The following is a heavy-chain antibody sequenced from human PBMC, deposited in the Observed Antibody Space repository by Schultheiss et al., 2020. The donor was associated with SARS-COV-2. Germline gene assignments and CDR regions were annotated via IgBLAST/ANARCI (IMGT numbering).Heavy chain of an antibody. D-gene: IGHD6-19*01. V-gene: IGHV3-30*04. Sequence: GESLKISCAASGFTFSSYAMHWVRQAPGKGLEWVAVISYDGSNKYYADSVKGRFTISRDNSKNTLYLQMNSLRAEDTAVYYCARDWGWLVRYFDYWGQGTLVTVSS. CDR2: ISYDGSNK. CDR3: ARDWGWLVRYFDY. CDR1: GFTFSSYA. J-gene: IGHJ4*02.